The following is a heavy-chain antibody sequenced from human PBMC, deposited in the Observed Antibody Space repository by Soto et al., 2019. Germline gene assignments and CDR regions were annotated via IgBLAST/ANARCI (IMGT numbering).Heavy chain of an antibody. CDR1: GGSFSGYY. V-gene: IGHV4-34*01. D-gene: IGHD6-13*01. Sequence: SETLSLTCAVYGGSFSGYYWSWIRQTPGKGLEWIGEIDHSGSIKYNPFLESRVSISLDTSRNQFSLKLSSVTAADSAVFYCATGGGAAPGTWGQGTLVTVSS. CDR2: IDHSGSI. J-gene: IGHJ4*02. CDR3: ATGGGAAPGT.